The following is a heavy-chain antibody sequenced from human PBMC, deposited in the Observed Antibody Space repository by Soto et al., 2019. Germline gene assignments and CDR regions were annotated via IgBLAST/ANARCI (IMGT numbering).Heavy chain of an antibody. CDR3: AKDIVVVVAATRYDY. D-gene: IGHD2-15*01. V-gene: IGHV3-23*01. J-gene: IGHJ4*02. Sequence: EVRLLESGGGLVQPGGSLRLSCAASGFTFSSYAMSWVRQAPGKGLEWVSAISGSGGSTYYADSVKGRFTISRDNSKNTLYLQMNSLRAEDTAVYYCAKDIVVVVAATRYDYWGQGTLVTVSS. CDR1: GFTFSSYA. CDR2: ISGSGGST.